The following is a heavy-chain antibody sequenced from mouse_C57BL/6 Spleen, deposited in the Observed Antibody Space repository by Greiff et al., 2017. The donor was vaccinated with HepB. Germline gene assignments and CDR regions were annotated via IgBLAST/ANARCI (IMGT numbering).Heavy chain of an antibody. J-gene: IGHJ1*03. CDR1: GYAFSSSW. Sequence: VQLVESGPELVKPGASVKISCKASGYAFSSSWMNWVKQRPGKGLEWIGRIYPGDGDTNYNGKFKGKATLTADKSSSTAYMQLSSLTSEDSAVYFCARSDNWDVGYFDVWGTGTTVTVSS. V-gene: IGHV1-82*01. CDR3: ARSDNWDVGYFDV. CDR2: IYPGDGDT. D-gene: IGHD4-1*01.